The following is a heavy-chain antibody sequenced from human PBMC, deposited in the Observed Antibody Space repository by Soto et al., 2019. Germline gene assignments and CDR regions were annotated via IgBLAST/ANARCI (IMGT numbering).Heavy chain of an antibody. Sequence: TSETLSLTCAVSGGSFSGYYWGWVRQPPGKGLEWVGEINYSGSTNYNPSLKRRVTISVDTSKNQVSLKVTSVTAADTAMYYCARRNYFYALDVWGQGTTVTV. J-gene: IGHJ6*02. CDR2: INYSGST. CDR1: GGSFSGYY. CDR3: ARRNYFYALDV. V-gene: IGHV4-34*01.